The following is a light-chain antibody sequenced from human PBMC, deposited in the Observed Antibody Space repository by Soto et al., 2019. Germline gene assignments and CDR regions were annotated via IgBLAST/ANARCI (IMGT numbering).Light chain of an antibody. CDR2: KAS. Sequence: DIQMTQSPSTLSASGVDRVTITCRASQSISSWLAWYQRKPGKAPRLLIYKASTLKSGVPSRFSGSGSGTEFTLTISSLQPDDFATYYCQHYNSYSEAFGQGTKVDIK. CDR3: QHYNSYSEA. CDR1: QSISSW. J-gene: IGKJ1*01. V-gene: IGKV1-5*03.